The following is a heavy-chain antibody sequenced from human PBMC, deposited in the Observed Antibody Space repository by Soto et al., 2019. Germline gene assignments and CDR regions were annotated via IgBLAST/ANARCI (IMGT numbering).Heavy chain of an antibody. CDR2: VYYSGSP. CDR3: ASDNIVGSSPYYFDN. J-gene: IGHJ4*02. CDR1: GGSIGSGEYY. V-gene: IGHV4-39*02. D-gene: IGHD6-13*01. Sequence: SETLSLTCTVSGGSIGSGEYYWSWIRQPPGKGLEWIGNVYYSGSPYYNPSLKGRATISLDTSKNHLTLTLTSVTAADTAVYPCASDNIVGSSPYYFDNWGQGALVTVSS.